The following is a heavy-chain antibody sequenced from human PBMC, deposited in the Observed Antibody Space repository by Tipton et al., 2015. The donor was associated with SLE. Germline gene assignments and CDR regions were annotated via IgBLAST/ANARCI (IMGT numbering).Heavy chain of an antibody. D-gene: IGHD4/OR15-4a*01. CDR2: FYYSGAT. J-gene: IGHJ5*02. CDR1: GFTVSSNY. Sequence: LRLSCAASGFTVSSNYMSWVRQPPGKGLEWIGYFYYSGATYYNPSLQSRVTMSADTSKNQFSLKLTSVTVADTAVYYCTRGGRGDGANPFDPWGQGTLVTVSS. V-gene: IGHV4-59*04. CDR3: TRGGRGDGANPFDP.